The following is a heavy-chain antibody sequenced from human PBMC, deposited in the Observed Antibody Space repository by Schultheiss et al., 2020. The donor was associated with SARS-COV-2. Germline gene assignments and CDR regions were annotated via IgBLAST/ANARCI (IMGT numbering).Heavy chain of an antibody. D-gene: IGHD6-13*01. J-gene: IGHJ6*02. V-gene: IGHV3-23*01. CDR1: GFTFSSYA. CDR2: ISGSGGST. Sequence: GGSLRLSCAASGFTFSSYAMSWVRQAPGKGLEWVSAISGSGGSTYYADSVKGRFTISRDNSRNTLSLQMSSLRADDTAVYYCARDSCFGGLYSSWGPAPEDPQCVWGQGTTVTVSS. CDR3: ARDSCFGGLYSSWGPAPEDPQCV.